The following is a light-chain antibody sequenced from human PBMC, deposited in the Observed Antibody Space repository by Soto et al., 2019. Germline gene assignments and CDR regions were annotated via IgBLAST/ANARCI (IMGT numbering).Light chain of an antibody. CDR1: QSINSY. CDR2: DAS. Sequence: EIVLTQSPATLSLSPGERATLSCRASQSINSYLAWYQQKPGQAPRLLIYDASSRATGTPARFSGSGSGTDFTLTISSLEPEDFAVDYWQQRSKWPPLTFGGGTKVERK. CDR3: QQRSKWPPLT. J-gene: IGKJ4*01. V-gene: IGKV3-11*01.